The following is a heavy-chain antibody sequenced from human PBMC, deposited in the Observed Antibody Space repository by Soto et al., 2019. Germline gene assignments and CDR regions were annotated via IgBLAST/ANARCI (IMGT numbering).Heavy chain of an antibody. J-gene: IGHJ3*02. Sequence: QVQLQESGPGLVKPSETLSLTCTVSGGSISSYYWSWIRQPPGKGLEWIGYIYYSGSTNYNPSLKSRVTISVDTTKNPFSMKLSSVTAADTAVYYCARVRPYDYVWGSYYAFDIWGQGTMVTVSS. CDR1: GGSISSYY. CDR3: ARVRPYDYVWGSYYAFDI. CDR2: IYYSGST. D-gene: IGHD3-16*01. V-gene: IGHV4-59*01.